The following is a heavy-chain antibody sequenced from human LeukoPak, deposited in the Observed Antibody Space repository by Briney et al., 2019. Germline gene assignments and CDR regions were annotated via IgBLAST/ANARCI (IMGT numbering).Heavy chain of an antibody. V-gene: IGHV3-7*04. CDR2: IKADGSEK. J-gene: IGHJ4*02. Sequence: GGALRLSCAASGFPFSSRWMSWVRQAPGKGLEWVAYIKADGSEKYYVDSVKGRFTVSRDNAKNSLFLQMNSLRAEDTGLYYCARYCGGGSCFDYWGRGTLVTVSS. CDR3: ARYCGGGSCFDY. D-gene: IGHD2-15*01. CDR1: GFPFSSRW.